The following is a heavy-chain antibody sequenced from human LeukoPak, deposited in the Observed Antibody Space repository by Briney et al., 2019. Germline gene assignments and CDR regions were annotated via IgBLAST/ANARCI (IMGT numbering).Heavy chain of an antibody. Sequence: PGGSLRLSCVASGFMFSRHGMHWVRQAPGEGLEWMAFIQYDESRTDYADSVKGRFTIFRDNSKNTLYLQMNNLRTEDTAVYYCGKEDTTTGDNWGQGTLVTVSS. CDR2: IQYDESRT. D-gene: IGHD5-18*01. CDR1: GFMFSRHG. J-gene: IGHJ4*02. CDR3: GKEDTTTGDN. V-gene: IGHV3-30*02.